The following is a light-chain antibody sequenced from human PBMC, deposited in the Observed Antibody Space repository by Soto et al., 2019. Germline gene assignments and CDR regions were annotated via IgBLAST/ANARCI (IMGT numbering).Light chain of an antibody. J-gene: IGLJ3*02. Sequence: QSALTQPASVSGSPGQSITISCTGTSSDVGAYNFVSWHQQHPGKAPKLMIYNVYDRPSGISYRFSGSKSGNTASLTISGLQAEDEADYYCCSYAGSSTWVFGGGTKVTVL. CDR3: CSYAGSSTWV. CDR1: SSDVGAYNF. CDR2: NVY. V-gene: IGLV2-23*02.